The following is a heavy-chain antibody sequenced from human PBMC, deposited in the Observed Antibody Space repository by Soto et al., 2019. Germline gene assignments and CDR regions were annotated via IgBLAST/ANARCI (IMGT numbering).Heavy chain of an antibody. J-gene: IGHJ4*02. CDR1: GGTFSSYA. CDR2: IIPIFGKA. V-gene: IGHV1-69*13. D-gene: IGHD5-12*01. CDR3: ARGVEEEMATILDY. Sequence: SVKVSCKASGGTFSSYAISWVRQAPGQGLEWMGGIIPIFGKANYAQKFQGRVTITAEESTSTAYMELSSLRSEDTAVYYCARGVEEEMATILDYWGQATLLTVSS.